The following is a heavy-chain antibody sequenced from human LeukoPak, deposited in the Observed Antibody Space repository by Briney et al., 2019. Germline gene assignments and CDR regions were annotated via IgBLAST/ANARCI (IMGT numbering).Heavy chain of an antibody. CDR3: ASPLVGGYSYGYDY. V-gene: IGHV3-66*01. D-gene: IGHD5-18*01. CDR1: GFTVSSNY. Sequence: PGGSLRLSCAASGFTVSSNYMSWVRQAPGKGLEWVSVIYSGGSTYYADSVKGRFTISRDNSKNTLYLQMNSLRAEDTAVYYCASPLVGGYSYGYDYWGQGTLVTVSS. CDR2: IYSGGST. J-gene: IGHJ4*02.